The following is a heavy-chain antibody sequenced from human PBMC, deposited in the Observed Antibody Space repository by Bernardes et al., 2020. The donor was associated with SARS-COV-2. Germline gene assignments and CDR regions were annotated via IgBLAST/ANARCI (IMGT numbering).Heavy chain of an antibody. V-gene: IGHV3-74*01. Sequence: GSLSLSCTASGFTFSTHWMHWVRKAPGKGLVWVSRINTDGSDTHYADSVKGRFTISRDNARNTLYLQMKSLRAEDTAVYYCVRDRGYTGYLFDYWGQGTLVTVSS. CDR1: GFTFSTHW. CDR2: INTDGSDT. D-gene: IGHD2-2*03. J-gene: IGHJ4*02. CDR3: VRDRGYTGYLFDY.